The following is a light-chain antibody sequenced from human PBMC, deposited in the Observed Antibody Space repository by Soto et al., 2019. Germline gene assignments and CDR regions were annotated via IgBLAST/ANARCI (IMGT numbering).Light chain of an antibody. V-gene: IGLV1-40*01. CDR2: ANI. CDR1: NSNIGAGYD. J-gene: IGLJ3*02. CDR3: QSYDSSLSGSRV. Sequence: QLVLTQPPSMSGAPGQRVSISCTGSNSNIGAGYDVNWYQQLPGTAPKLLIFANINRPSGVPDRFSGSKSGASAFLVITGLQAEDEADYYCQSYDSSLSGSRVFGGGTQLTVL.